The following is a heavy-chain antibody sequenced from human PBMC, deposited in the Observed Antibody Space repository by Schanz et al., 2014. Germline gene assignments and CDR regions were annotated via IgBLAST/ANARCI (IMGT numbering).Heavy chain of an antibody. V-gene: IGHV3-23*01. J-gene: IGHJ4*02. Sequence: EVHLLESGGGLVQPGGSLRLSCAASGFTFSNHALSWVRQAPGKGLEWVSAISGSGASTYYADSVKGRFTISRDNSKNTLYLQMNSLRAEDTAVYYCAKDQGSYGSGSYSYFDYWGQGTLATVSS. CDR1: GFTFSNHA. D-gene: IGHD3-10*01. CDR3: AKDQGSYGSGSYSYFDY. CDR2: ISGSGAST.